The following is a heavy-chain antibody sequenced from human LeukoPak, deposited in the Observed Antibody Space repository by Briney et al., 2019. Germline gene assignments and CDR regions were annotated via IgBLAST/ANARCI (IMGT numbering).Heavy chain of an antibody. D-gene: IGHD6-19*01. CDR2: MYYSGST. Sequence: SETLSLTCTVSGGSVSRGGYYWNWIRQPPGKGLEWIGSMYYSGSTYYNPSLKSRVTISVDTSKNQFSLKLSSVTAADTAVYYCARLTAVDGTFDYWGQGTLVTVSS. CDR3: ARLTAVDGTFDY. J-gene: IGHJ4*02. CDR1: GGSVSRGGYY. V-gene: IGHV4-39*01.